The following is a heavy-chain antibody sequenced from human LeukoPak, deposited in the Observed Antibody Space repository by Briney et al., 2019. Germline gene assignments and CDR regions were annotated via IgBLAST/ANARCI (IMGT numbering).Heavy chain of an antibody. CDR2: IHHDGIT. CDR1: GYSISSGYF. D-gene: IGHD3-22*01. CDR3: ARVHYYDASDYSTSNWFDP. J-gene: IGHJ5*02. V-gene: IGHV4-38-2*02. Sequence: SETLSLSCSISGYSISSGYFWGWIRQPPGKGLEWIGNIHHDGITYYNPSLKSRVTISLDPSKNQFSLKLTSVAAADTALYHCARVHYYDASDYSTSNWFDPWGQGTLVTVSS.